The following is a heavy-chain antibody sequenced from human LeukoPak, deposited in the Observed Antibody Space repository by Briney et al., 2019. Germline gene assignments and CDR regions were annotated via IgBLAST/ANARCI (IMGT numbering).Heavy chain of an antibody. CDR1: GFTFSSYG. V-gene: IGHV3-33*01. Sequence: GRSLRLSCAASGFTFSSYGIHWVRQAPGKGLEWVAVIWYDGSNKYYADSVKGRFTISRDNSENTLYLQMNSLRAEDTAVYYCARGGGVRGVNYFDYWGQGTPVTVSS. CDR3: ARGGGVRGVNYFDY. J-gene: IGHJ4*02. CDR2: IWYDGSNK. D-gene: IGHD3-10*01.